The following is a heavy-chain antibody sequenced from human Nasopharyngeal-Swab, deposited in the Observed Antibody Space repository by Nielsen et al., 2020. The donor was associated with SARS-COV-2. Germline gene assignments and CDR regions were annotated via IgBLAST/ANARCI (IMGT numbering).Heavy chain of an antibody. D-gene: IGHD2-21*01. Sequence: GESLKISCAASGFTFSTYDMSWVRQAPGKGLEWVSGISGSGESTHYADSVKGRFTISRDNSKNTLYLKMNSLRAEDTAVYYCVKGPPAVIHYFDYWGQGTLVTVSS. J-gene: IGHJ4*02. CDR2: ISGSGEST. CDR1: GFTFSTYD. V-gene: IGHV3-23*01. CDR3: VKGPPAVIHYFDY.